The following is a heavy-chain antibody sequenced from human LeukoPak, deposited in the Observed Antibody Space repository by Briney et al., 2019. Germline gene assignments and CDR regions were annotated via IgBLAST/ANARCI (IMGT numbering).Heavy chain of an antibody. CDR2: IYYSGST. D-gene: IGHD2-15*01. CDR3: AREGLYCSGGSCYDAFDI. Sequence: SETLSLTCTVSGGSISSSSYYWGWIRQPPGKGLEWIGSIYYSGSTYYNPSLKSRVTISVDTSKNQFSLKLSSVTAADTAVYYCAREGLYCSGGSCYDAFDIWGQGTMVTVSS. V-gene: IGHV4-39*02. CDR1: GGSISSSSYY. J-gene: IGHJ3*02.